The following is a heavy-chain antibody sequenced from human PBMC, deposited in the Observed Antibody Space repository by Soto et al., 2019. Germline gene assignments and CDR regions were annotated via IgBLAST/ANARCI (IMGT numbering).Heavy chain of an antibody. CDR3: AKSRTYYYDSSGSDWFDP. V-gene: IGHV3-23*01. Sequence: SGGSLRLSCAASGFTFSSYAMSWVRQAPGKGLEWVSAISGSGGSTYYADSVKGRFTISRDNSKNTLYLQMNSLRAEDTAVYYCAKSRTYYYDSSGSDWFDPWGQGTLVTVSS. CDR2: ISGSGGST. CDR1: GFTFSSYA. J-gene: IGHJ5*02. D-gene: IGHD3-22*01.